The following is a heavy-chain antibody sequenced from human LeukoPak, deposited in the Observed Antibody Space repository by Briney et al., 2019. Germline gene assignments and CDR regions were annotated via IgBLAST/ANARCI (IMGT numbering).Heavy chain of an antibody. V-gene: IGHV1-3*01. D-gene: IGHD4-17*01. Sequence: ASVKVSCKASGYTFTSYAMHWVRQAPGQRLEWMGWINAGNGNTKYSQKFQGRVTITRDTSASTAYMELSSLRSEDTAVYYCARSPDYGDGWFDPWGQGTLVTASS. CDR1: GYTFTSYA. CDR3: ARSPDYGDGWFDP. J-gene: IGHJ5*02. CDR2: INAGNGNT.